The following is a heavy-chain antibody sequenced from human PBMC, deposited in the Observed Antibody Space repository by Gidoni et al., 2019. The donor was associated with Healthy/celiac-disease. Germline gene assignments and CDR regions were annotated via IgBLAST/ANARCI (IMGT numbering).Heavy chain of an antibody. J-gene: IGHJ4*02. D-gene: IGHD4-4*01. CDR1: GFTFSSYS. Sequence: EVQLVESGGGLVKPGGSLRLSCAASGFTFSSYSMNWVRQAPGKGLEWVSSISSSSSYIYYADSVKGRFTISRDNAKNSLYLQMNSLRAEDTAAYYCARSRVTTGNYYFDYWGQGTLVTVSS. CDR2: ISSSSSYI. V-gene: IGHV3-21*01. CDR3: ARSRVTTGNYYFDY.